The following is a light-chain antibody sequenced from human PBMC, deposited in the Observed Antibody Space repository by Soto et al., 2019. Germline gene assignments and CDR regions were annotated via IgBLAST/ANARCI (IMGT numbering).Light chain of an antibody. J-gene: IGLJ2*01. Sequence: QSVLTQPPSVSEAPRQRVTISCSGSSSNIGNNAVNWYQQLPGKAPKLLIYYDDLLPSGVSDRFSGSNSGTSASLAIRGLQSEDEADYYCAAWDDSLNGPVFGGGTKLTVL. V-gene: IGLV1-36*01. CDR2: YDD. CDR3: AAWDDSLNGPV. CDR1: SSNIGNNA.